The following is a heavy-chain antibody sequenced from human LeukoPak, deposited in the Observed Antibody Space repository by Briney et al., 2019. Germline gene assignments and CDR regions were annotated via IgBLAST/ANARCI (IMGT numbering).Heavy chain of an antibody. CDR3: ARARDYSNSLDY. V-gene: IGHV4-59*01. CDR2: IYYSGST. J-gene: IGHJ4*02. Sequence: SETLSLTCTVSGGSISSYYWSWLRQPPGKGLEWIGYIYYSGSTNYNPSLKSRVTISVDTSKNQFSLKLSSVTAADTAVYYCARARDYSNSLDYWGQGTLVTVSS. CDR1: GGSISSYY. D-gene: IGHD4-11*01.